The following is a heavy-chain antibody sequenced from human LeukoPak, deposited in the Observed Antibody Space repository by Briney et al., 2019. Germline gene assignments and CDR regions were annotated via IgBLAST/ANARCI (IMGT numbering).Heavy chain of an antibody. CDR2: INTNTGNP. Sequence: ASVKVSCKASEYTFTNYAMNWVRQAPGQGLEWMGWINTNTGNPTYAQGLTGRFVFSLDTSVSTAYLQISSLKAEDTAVYYCARGVLDSLGVSSGFDIWGQGTMVTVSS. CDR1: EYTFTNYA. CDR3: ARGVLDSLGVSSGFDI. J-gene: IGHJ3*02. D-gene: IGHD3-16*01. V-gene: IGHV7-4-1*02.